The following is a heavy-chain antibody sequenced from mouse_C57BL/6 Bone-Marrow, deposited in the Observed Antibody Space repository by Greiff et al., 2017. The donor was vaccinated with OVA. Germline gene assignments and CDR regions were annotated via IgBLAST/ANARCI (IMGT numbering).Heavy chain of an antibody. V-gene: IGHV5-15*01. J-gene: IGHJ1*03. CDR3: ARLKAVHTYWYFDV. CDR1: GFTFSDYG. CDR2: ISNLAYSI. Sequence: EVKLMESGGGLVQPGGSLKLSCAASGFTFSDYGMAWVRQAPRKGPEWVAFISNLAYSIYYADTVTGRFTISRENAKNTLYLEMSSLRSEDTAMYYCARLKAVHTYWYFDVWGTGTTVTVSS.